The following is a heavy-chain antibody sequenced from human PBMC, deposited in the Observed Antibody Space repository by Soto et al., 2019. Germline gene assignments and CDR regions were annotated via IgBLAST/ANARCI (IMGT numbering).Heavy chain of an antibody. CDR2: ISYDGSNK. D-gene: IGHD3-10*01. CDR1: GFTFSSYA. Sequence: GGSLRLSCAASGFTFSSYAMHWVRQAPGKGLEWVAVISYDGSNKYYADSVKGRFTISRDNSKNTLYLQMNSLRAEDTAVYYCARDGVGVHLWALDYWGQGTLVTVSS. J-gene: IGHJ4*02. V-gene: IGHV3-30-3*01. CDR3: ARDGVGVHLWALDY.